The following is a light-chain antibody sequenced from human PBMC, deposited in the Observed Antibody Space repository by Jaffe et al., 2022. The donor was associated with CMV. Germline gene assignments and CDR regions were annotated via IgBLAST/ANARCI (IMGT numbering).Light chain of an antibody. V-gene: IGKV1-39*01. Sequence: DIQMTQSPSSLSASVGDRVTITCRASQTITSYLNWYQQKPGKAPKLLIYAASSLQSGVPSRFSGSGSGTDFTLTISSLQPEDFATYYCQHTYSTPFTFGPGTTVDLK. J-gene: IGKJ3*01. CDR2: AAS. CDR1: QTITSY. CDR3: QHTYSTPFT.